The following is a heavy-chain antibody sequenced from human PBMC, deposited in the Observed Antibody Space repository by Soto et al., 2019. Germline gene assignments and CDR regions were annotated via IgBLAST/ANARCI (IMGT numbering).Heavy chain of an antibody. V-gene: IGHV1-69*01. J-gene: IGHJ6*02. D-gene: IGHD6-6*01. CDR3: ARWGYSSSGGDYYYGMDV. Sequence: QVQLVQSGAEVKKPGSSVKVSCKASGGTFSSYAISWVRQAPGQGLEWMGGIIPIFGTANYAQKFQGRVTITADESTRTAYMELSSLRSEDTAVYYWARWGYSSSGGDYYYGMDVWGQGTTVTVSS. CDR2: IIPIFGTA. CDR1: GGTFSSYA.